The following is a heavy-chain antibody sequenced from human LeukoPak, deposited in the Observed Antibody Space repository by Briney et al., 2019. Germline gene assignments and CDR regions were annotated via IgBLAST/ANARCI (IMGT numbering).Heavy chain of an antibody. CDR2: IYPGDSDT. V-gene: IGHV5-51*01. CDR1: GYSFTSYW. J-gene: IGHJ6*02. CDR3: ARRYGFSHTYYGMGV. D-gene: IGHD3/OR15-3a*01. Sequence: GESLKISCKGSGYSFTSYWIGWVRQMPGKGLEWMGIIYPGDSDTRYSPSFQGQVTISADKSISTAYLQWSSLKASDTAMYYCARRYGFSHTYYGMGVWGQGTTVTVSS.